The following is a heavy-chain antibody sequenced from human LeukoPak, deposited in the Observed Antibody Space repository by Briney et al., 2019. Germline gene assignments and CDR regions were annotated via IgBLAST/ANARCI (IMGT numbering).Heavy chain of an antibody. CDR2: MYNSGST. J-gene: IGHJ4*02. Sequence: WETLSLTCTVSGASIRSYYWSWIRQPPGRGLEWIGYMYNSGSTYYNPSLKSRVTISGDTSKNQFSLKLTSVTAADTAVYYCARLGGPAAVDYWGQGTLVAVSS. CDR3: ARLGGPAAVDY. V-gene: IGHV4-59*01. D-gene: IGHD2-2*01. CDR1: GASIRSYY.